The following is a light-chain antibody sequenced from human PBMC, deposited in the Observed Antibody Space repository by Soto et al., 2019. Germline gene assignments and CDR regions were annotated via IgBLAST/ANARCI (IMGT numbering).Light chain of an antibody. Sequence: ETVLTQSPGTLSLSPGERATLSCRASQSVSSSSLAWYQQKPGQAPRLLIYGASSRASGIPDRFSGSGSGTDFTLTISRLEPDDFAVYYCQLYGSSPPSWTFGQGTKVEIK. CDR2: GAS. J-gene: IGKJ1*01. CDR3: QLYGSSPPSWT. CDR1: QSVSSSS. V-gene: IGKV3-20*01.